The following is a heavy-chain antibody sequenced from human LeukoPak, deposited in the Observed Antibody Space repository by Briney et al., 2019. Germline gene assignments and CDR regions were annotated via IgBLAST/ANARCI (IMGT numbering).Heavy chain of an antibody. Sequence: PGGSLRLSCAASGFTFSSYSMNWVRQAPGKGLEWVSSISSSSSYIYYADSVKGRFTISRDNAKNSLYLQMNSLRAEDTAVYYCAKTAPYSFRIVGATFDYWGQGTLVTVSS. CDR3: AKTAPYSFRIVGATFDY. J-gene: IGHJ4*02. D-gene: IGHD1-26*01. CDR1: GFTFSSYS. CDR2: ISSSSSYI. V-gene: IGHV3-21*04.